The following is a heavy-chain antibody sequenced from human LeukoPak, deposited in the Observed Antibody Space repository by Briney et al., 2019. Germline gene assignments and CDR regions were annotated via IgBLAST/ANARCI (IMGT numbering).Heavy chain of an antibody. Sequence: SETLSLTFTVSGGSISSYYWTWIRQSAGKGLEWIGRIYTSGSTNYNPSLKSRVTMSVDTSKNQFSLKLSSVTAADTAVYYCARDPPYYGSEGTYYYYYYYMDVWGKGTTVTVSS. CDR1: GGSISSYY. CDR3: ARDPPYYGSEGTYYYYYYYMDV. D-gene: IGHD3-10*01. CDR2: IYTSGST. V-gene: IGHV4-4*07. J-gene: IGHJ6*03.